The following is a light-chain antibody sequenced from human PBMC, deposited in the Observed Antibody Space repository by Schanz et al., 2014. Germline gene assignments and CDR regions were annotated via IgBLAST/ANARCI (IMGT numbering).Light chain of an antibody. Sequence: QSALTQPRSVSGSPGQSVTISCTGTSSDVGGYNYVSWYQQHPGKAPKLLIFEVSQRPSGVPDRFSGSKSGNTASLTISGLQAEDEADYYCCSFAGGYSFWVFGGGTKLTVL. V-gene: IGLV2-11*01. CDR3: CSFAGGYSFWV. J-gene: IGLJ3*02. CDR2: EVS. CDR1: SSDVGGYNY.